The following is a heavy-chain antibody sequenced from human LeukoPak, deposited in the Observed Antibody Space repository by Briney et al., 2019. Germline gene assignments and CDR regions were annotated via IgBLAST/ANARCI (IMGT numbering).Heavy chain of an antibody. J-gene: IGHJ4*02. D-gene: IGHD6-19*01. Sequence: PGRSLRLSCAASGFTFSSYAMHWVRQAPGKGLEWVAVISYDGSNKYYADSVKGRFTISRDNSKNTLYLQMNSLRAEDTAVYYCASLLGAVAGKIDYWGQGTLVTVSS. V-gene: IGHV3-30*04. CDR1: GFTFSSYA. CDR2: ISYDGSNK. CDR3: ASLLGAVAGKIDY.